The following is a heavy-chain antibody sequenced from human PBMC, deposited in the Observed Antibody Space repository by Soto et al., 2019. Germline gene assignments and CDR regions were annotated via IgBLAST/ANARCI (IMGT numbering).Heavy chain of an antibody. J-gene: IGHJ6*02. Sequence: SDTLSLTCTVSGGSISSGDYYWSWIRQPPGKGLEWIGYIYYSESPYYNQSLKSRVTISVDTSKNQFSLKLSSVTAADTAVYYCDSSYYYGSGSFMHLDVWGQGTTVTVSS. CDR1: GGSISSGDYY. D-gene: IGHD3-10*01. CDR3: DSSYYYGSGSFMHLDV. V-gene: IGHV4-30-4*02. CDR2: IYYSESP.